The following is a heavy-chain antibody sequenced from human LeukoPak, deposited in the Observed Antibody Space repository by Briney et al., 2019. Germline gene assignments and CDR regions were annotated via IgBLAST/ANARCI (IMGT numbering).Heavy chain of an antibody. CDR2: INHSGST. J-gene: IGHJ6*03. D-gene: IGHD3-10*01. V-gene: IGHV4-34*01. CDR1: GRSFSGYY. Sequence: SETLSLTCAVYGRSFSGYYWSWIRQPPGKGLEWIGEINHSGSTNYNPSLKSRVTISVDTSKNQFSLKLSSVTAADTAVYYCARDNRYYYGSGRSPPRAYMDVWGKGTTVTVSS. CDR3: ARDNRYYYGSGRSPPRAYMDV.